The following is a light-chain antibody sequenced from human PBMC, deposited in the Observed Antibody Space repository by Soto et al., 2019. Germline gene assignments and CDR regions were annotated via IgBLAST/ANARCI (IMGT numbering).Light chain of an antibody. CDR3: DQYDNSPQT. CDR1: QSVSSSY. J-gene: IGKJ1*01. Sequence: EPVWTPKPRNLAVSAGDRAPRSCRASQSVSSSYLAWYQQKPGQAPRLLIYAASSRASGIPDRFSGSGSGTDFTLTIRRLEPEDFAVYYCDQYDNSPQTFGQGTKVDIK. CDR2: AAS. V-gene: IGKV3-20*01.